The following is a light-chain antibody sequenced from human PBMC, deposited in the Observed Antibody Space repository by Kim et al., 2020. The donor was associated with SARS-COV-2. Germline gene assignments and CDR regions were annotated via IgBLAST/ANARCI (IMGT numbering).Light chain of an antibody. CDR1: HIVSTS. J-gene: IGKJ4*01. CDR2: GAS. CDR3: QHYSTPPLT. Sequence: VPPGESATSSGRASHIVSTSLAWYQQQPGQAPRLLIYGASTRATGIPARFSGRGSGKEFTLTISSLQSEDSAVYTCQHYSTPPLTFGGGTKVDIK. V-gene: IGKV3-15*01.